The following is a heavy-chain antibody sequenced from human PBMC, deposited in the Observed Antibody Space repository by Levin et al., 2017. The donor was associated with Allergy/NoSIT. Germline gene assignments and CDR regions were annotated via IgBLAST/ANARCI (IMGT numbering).Heavy chain of an antibody. CDR2: ISVSGGKT. J-gene: IGHJ4*02. CDR1: GFTFSSYA. Sequence: GGSLRLSCAASGFTFSSYAMTWVRQAPGRGLEWVSGISVSGGKTFYAESVKGRFTVSRDNTKNTLYLKMNSLRAEDTAVYYCAKHGGYWGQGTLVTVSS. CDR3: AKHGGY. D-gene: IGHD3-16*01. V-gene: IGHV3-23*01.